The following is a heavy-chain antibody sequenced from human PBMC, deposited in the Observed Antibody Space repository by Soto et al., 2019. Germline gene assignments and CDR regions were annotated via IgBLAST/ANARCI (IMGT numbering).Heavy chain of an antibody. D-gene: IGHD3-3*01. V-gene: IGHV4-39*01. CDR1: GGSISSSSSY. Sequence: QLQLQESGPGLVKPSETLSLTCTVSGGSISSSSSYWGWIRQPPGKGLEWIGSISYSGTTHYKASLKSRVSISVDMSNNQFSLKLSSVTAADTAVYYCARHRSDFWSGHDCWGQGTLVTVSS. CDR3: ARHRSDFWSGHDC. J-gene: IGHJ4*02. CDR2: ISYSGTT.